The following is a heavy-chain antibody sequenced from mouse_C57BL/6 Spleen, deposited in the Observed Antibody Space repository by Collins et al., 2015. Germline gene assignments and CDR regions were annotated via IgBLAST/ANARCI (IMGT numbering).Heavy chain of an antibody. Sequence: GWIGQIFPGDGDTNYNGKFEGKAVLTADKSSSTANMQLSSLTSEDSAVYFCARGPYWGQGTLVTVSA. CDR2: IFPGDGDT. J-gene: IGHJ3*01. V-gene: IGHV1-80*01. CDR3: ARGPY.